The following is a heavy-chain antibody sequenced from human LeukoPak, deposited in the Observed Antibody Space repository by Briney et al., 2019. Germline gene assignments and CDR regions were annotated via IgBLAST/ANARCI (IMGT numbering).Heavy chain of an antibody. J-gene: IGHJ4*02. V-gene: IGHV3-11*01. CDR2: ISRSSGTI. Sequence: GGSLRLSCAASGFTFSDYYMTWIRQAPGKGLELVSHISRSSGTICNADSVQGRFTVSRDNGKKSLYLQMSYLRAEDTAVYYCVREAKMTNILWGQGTLVTVSS. CDR3: VREAKMTNIL. D-gene: IGHD2-21*01. CDR1: GFTFSDYY.